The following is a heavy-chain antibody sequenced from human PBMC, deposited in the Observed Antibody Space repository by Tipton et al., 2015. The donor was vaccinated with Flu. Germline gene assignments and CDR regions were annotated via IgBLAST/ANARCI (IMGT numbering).Heavy chain of an antibody. CDR2: IHQDGSRM. J-gene: IGHJ4*02. Sequence: SLRLSCVASGFTFSAFSMSWVRQAPGKGLEWVATIHQDGSRMYYVDSVQGRFTISRDNAKNSLFLQMNSLRVEDTAVYFCARDLGFVVVVDVPYYFDNWGQGSLVSVSS. V-gene: IGHV3-7*01. CDR1: GFTFSAFS. CDR3: ARDLGFVVVVDVPYYFDN. D-gene: IGHD2-21*01.